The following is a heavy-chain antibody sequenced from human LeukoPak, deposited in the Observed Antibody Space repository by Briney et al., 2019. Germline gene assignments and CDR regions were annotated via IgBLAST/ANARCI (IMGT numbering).Heavy chain of an antibody. CDR1: GGSISSSSYY. D-gene: IGHD2-21*01. V-gene: IGHV4-39*01. Sequence: SETLSLTCTVSGGSISSSSYYWGWIRQPPGKGLELIGNIYYSGSTYYNPSLKSRVTISVDTSKNQFSLKLCSVTAADTAVYYCARRFISVVIAPDWFDPWGQGTLVTVSS. CDR3: ARRFISVVIAPDWFDP. J-gene: IGHJ5*02. CDR2: IYYSGST.